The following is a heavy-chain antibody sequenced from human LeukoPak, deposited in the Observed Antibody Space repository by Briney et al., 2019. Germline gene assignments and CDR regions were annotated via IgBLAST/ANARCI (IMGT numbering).Heavy chain of an antibody. CDR1: GGSISSGGYY. CDR2: IYYGGST. V-gene: IGHV4-31*03. CDR3: ARDRANYYRTYYYYGMDV. J-gene: IGHJ6*02. Sequence: PSQTLSLTCTVSGGSISSGGYYWSWIPQHPGKGLEWIGYIYYGGSTYYNPSLKSRVTISVDTSKNQFSLKLSSVTAADTAVYYCARDRANYYRTYYYYGMDVWGQGTTVTVSS. D-gene: IGHD3-10*01.